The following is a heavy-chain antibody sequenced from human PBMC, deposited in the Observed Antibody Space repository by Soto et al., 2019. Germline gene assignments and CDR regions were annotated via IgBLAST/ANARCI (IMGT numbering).Heavy chain of an antibody. D-gene: IGHD1-1*01. J-gene: IGHJ4*02. CDR2: IYHSGTT. Sequence: SETLSLTCIVSGCNISSDDHYWSWIRQPPGKGLEWIGYIYHSGTTHSNPSLESRLFISLDTSKNQFSLDLSSVTAVDTAVYYCAKNTGGTRGPYFDYWGQGTPVTVSS. CDR3: AKNTGGTRGPYFDY. CDR1: GCNISSDDHY. V-gene: IGHV4-30-4*01.